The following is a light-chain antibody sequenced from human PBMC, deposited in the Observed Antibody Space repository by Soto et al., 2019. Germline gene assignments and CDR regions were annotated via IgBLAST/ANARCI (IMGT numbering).Light chain of an antibody. V-gene: IGKV1-39*01. Sequence: DIEMTQSPSSLSASPGDRATITCRASQSISTNLSWYQQKPGKAPKLLIYAASSMQTGVPSRFSGSGSGTDFTLTINKLQPEDFAMYYCQQSVRTPLTFGQGTRLEIK. CDR3: QQSVRTPLT. CDR2: AAS. J-gene: IGKJ5*01. CDR1: QSISTN.